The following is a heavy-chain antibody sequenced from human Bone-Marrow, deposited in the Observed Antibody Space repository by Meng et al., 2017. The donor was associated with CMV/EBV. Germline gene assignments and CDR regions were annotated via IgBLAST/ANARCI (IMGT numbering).Heavy chain of an antibody. CDR2: IYGDDRNT. Sequence: GEFLKISCAASGFMFRRYAMSWVRQAPGKGLEWVSTIYGDDRNTFYAESVKGRFSVSRDKSMNTLFLQMDSLRAEDTAIYYCARYYDFWGGSANVYFFYSWVQGTLVTVSS. J-gene: IGHJ1*01. D-gene: IGHD3-3*01. CDR1: GFMFRRYA. V-gene: IGHV3-23*03. CDR3: ARYYDFWGGSANVYFFYS.